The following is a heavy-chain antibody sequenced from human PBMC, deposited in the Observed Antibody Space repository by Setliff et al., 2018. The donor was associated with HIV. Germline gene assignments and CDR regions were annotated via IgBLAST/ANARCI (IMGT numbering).Heavy chain of an antibody. D-gene: IGHD3-22*01. V-gene: IGHV4-4*02. CDR2: IYHSGST. CDR3: ARVMGGYYASSQYMDV. J-gene: IGHJ6*03. Sequence: SETLSLTCAVSGVSISSSNLWSWVRQPPGKGLEWIGEIYHSGSTYYNPSLKSRFTISLDKSKNTFSLKLSSVTAADTAVYYCARVMGGYYASSQYMDVWGKGTTVTVSS. CDR1: GVSISSSNL.